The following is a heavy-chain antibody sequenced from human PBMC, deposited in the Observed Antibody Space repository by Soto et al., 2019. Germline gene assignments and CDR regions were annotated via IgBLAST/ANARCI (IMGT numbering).Heavy chain of an antibody. CDR2: ISGSGGST. V-gene: IGHV3-23*01. D-gene: IGHD3-3*01. CDR3: AKAGITIFGVVTRDYFDY. Sequence: VQLLESGGGLVQPGGSLRLSCAASGFTFSSYAMSWVRQAPGKGLEWVSAISGSGGSTYYADSVKGRFTISRDNSKNTLYLQMNSLRAEDTAVYYCAKAGITIFGVVTRDYFDYWGQGTLVTVSS. CDR1: GFTFSSYA. J-gene: IGHJ4*02.